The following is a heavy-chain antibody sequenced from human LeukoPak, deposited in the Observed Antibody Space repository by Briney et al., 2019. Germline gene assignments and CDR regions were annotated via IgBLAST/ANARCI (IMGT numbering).Heavy chain of an antibody. CDR3: AKDHVLSGYSSSSVTPVDY. V-gene: IGHV4-39*07. CDR1: GGSISSSSYY. J-gene: IGHJ4*02. Sequence: SETLSLTCTVSGGSISSSSYYWGWIRQPPGKGLEWIGSIYYSGSTYYNPSLKSRVTISVDTSKNQFSLKLSSVTAADTAVYYCAKDHVLSGYSSSSVTPVDYWGQGTLVTVSS. CDR2: IYYSGST. D-gene: IGHD6-6*01.